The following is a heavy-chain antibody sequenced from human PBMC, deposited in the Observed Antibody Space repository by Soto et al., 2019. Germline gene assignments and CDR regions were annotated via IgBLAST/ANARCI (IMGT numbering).Heavy chain of an antibody. J-gene: IGHJ6*02. V-gene: IGHV3-48*02. CDR2: ISSRSSPI. CDR3: ARCYCCSGSYQGDSYYYGMDV. D-gene: IGHD3-10*01. CDR1: GFAFCRYS. Sequence: PGGSLGLSCAASGFAFCRYSMIRVRQVPGKGLEWVSCISSRSSPIKYADSVKGRITISRENAKNSLYLQMNSLREEDTAAPYFARCYCCSGSYQGDSYYYGMDVWGQGTTV.